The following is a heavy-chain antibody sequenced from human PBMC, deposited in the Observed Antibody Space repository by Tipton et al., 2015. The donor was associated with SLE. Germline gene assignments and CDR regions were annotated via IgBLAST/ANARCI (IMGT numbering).Heavy chain of an antibody. Sequence: TLSLTCTVSSGSITGYYWSWVRQPPGKGLEWIGEINHGGSTNYNSSLKSRVTISVDMSMNHFSLKLGSLTAADTAVYYCARDEYRYDTTGYHLLGHFDFWGQGTLVTVSS. J-gene: IGHJ4*02. CDR3: ARDEYRYDTTGYHLLGHFDF. D-gene: IGHD3-22*01. CDR2: INHGGST. V-gene: IGHV4-59*12. CDR1: SGSITGYY.